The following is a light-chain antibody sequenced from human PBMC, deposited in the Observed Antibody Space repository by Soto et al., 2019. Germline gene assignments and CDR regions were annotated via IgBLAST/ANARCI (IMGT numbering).Light chain of an antibody. J-gene: IGLJ3*02. CDR1: SSDVGGYNY. Sequence: QSALTQPASVSGSPGQSIAISCTGTSSDVGGYNYVSWYQQHPGKTPNLMIYDVSNRPSGVSNRFSGSKSGNTASLTISGLQAECEADYYCSSYTSSSTWVFGGGTKLTVL. CDR2: DVS. V-gene: IGLV2-14*01. CDR3: SSYTSSSTWV.